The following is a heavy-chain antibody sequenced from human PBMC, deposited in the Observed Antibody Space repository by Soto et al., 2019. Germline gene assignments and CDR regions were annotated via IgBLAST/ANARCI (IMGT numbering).Heavy chain of an antibody. Sequence: GGSLRLSCAASGFTFSSYSMNWVRQAPGKGLEWVANINNNSSTIYYADSVKGRFTISRDNAKNSLYLQMNSLRAEDTAVYYCARYCSGGSCYDYWGQGTLVTVSS. J-gene: IGHJ4*02. CDR2: INNNSSTI. CDR3: ARYCSGGSCYDY. V-gene: IGHV3-48*04. CDR1: GFTFSSYS. D-gene: IGHD2-15*01.